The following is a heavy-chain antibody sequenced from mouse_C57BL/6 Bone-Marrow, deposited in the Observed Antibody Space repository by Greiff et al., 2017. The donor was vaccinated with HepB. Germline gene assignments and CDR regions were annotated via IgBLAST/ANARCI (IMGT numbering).Heavy chain of an antibody. Sequence: VQLQQPGAELVKPGASVKMSCKASGYTFTSYWITWVKQRPGQGLEWIGDIYPGSGSTNYNEKFKSKATLTVDTSSSTAYMQLSSLTSEDSAVYYCAKERDYGSSYEYVDVWGTGTTVTVSS. D-gene: IGHD1-1*01. J-gene: IGHJ1*03. CDR3: AKERDYGSSYEYVDV. CDR1: GYTFTSYW. CDR2: IYPGSGST. V-gene: IGHV1-55*01.